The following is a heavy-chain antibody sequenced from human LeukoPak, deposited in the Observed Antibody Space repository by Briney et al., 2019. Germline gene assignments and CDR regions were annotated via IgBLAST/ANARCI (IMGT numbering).Heavy chain of an antibody. CDR1: GYTFTGYY. CDR2: IIPILGIA. CDR3: ARAPLGRSGSYSYNWFDP. J-gene: IGHJ5*02. Sequence: SVKVSCKASGYTFTGYYMHWVRQAPGQGLEWMGRIIPILGIANYARKFQGRVTITADKSTSTAYMELSSLRSEDTAVYYCARAPLGRSGSYSYNWFDPWGQGTLVTVSS. V-gene: IGHV1-69*04. D-gene: IGHD1-26*01.